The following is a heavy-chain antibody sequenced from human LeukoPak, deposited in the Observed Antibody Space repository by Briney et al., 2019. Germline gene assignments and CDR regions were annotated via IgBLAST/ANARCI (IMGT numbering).Heavy chain of an antibody. CDR1: GYYINNGDY. CDR2: IYHSGST. J-gene: IGHJ5*02. Sequence: SETLSLTCSVSGYYINNGDYWGWIRQPPGKGLEWIGSIYHSGSTYHNPSLKSRVIISVDTSKNQFSLKLTSVTAADTAVYYCARKEGGELVNTRRWFDPWGQGTLVTVSS. V-gene: IGHV4-38-2*02. CDR3: ARKEGGELVNTRRWFDP. D-gene: IGHD6-13*01.